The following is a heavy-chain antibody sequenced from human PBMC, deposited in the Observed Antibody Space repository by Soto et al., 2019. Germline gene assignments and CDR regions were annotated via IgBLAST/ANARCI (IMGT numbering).Heavy chain of an antibody. J-gene: IGHJ6*02. Sequence: SVKVSCKASGGTFSSYAISWVRQAPGQGLEWMGGIIPIFGTANYAQKFQGRVTITADESTSTAYMELSSLRSEGTAVYYCARGTDCSSTSCSTPYYYYYGMDVWGQGTTVTVSS. CDR1: GGTFSSYA. CDR3: ARGTDCSSTSCSTPYYYYYGMDV. V-gene: IGHV1-69*13. D-gene: IGHD2-2*01. CDR2: IIPIFGTA.